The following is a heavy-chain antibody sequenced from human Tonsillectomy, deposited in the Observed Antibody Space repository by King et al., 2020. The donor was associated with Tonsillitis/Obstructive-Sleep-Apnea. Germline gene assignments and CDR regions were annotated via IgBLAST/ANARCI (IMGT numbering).Heavy chain of an antibody. J-gene: IGHJ3*02. D-gene: IGHD1-1*01. CDR3: ARDLMSGTISEAFDI. CDR1: GFTFSNFA. Sequence: VQLVESGGGVVQPGRSLRLSCAASGFTFSNFALHWVRQTPGKVLEWVAVISYDGRHKYFADSVKGQFTISRENSKNTLSLQMNSLRAEDTAIYYCARDLMSGTISEAFDIWGQGTMVTVSS. CDR2: ISYDGRHK. V-gene: IGHV3-30*04.